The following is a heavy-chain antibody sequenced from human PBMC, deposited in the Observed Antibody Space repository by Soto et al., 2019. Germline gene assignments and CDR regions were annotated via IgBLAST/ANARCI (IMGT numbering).Heavy chain of an antibody. J-gene: IGHJ5*02. CDR1: GGSFSGYY. Sequence: SETLSLTCAVYGGSFSGYYWSWIRQPPGKGLEWIGYINHSGSTNYNPSLKSRVTISVDRSKNQLSLKLSSVTAADAAGYYCVRVPSPWGQGTLVTVSS. CDR2: INHSGST. CDR3: VRVPSP. V-gene: IGHV4-34*01.